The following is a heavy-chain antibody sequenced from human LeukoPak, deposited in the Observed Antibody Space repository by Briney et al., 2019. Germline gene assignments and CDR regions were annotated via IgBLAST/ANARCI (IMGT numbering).Heavy chain of an antibody. D-gene: IGHD3-10*01. CDR2: IYYSGST. CDR1: GGSISSYY. J-gene: IGHJ6*03. V-gene: IGHV4-59*01. Sequence: SETLSLTCTVSGGSISSYYWSWIRQPPGKGLEWIGYIYYSGSTNYNPSLKSRVTISVDTSKNQFSLKLSSVTAADTAVYYCARANYGSGSYYSGYYYYYMDVWGKGTTVTISS. CDR3: ARANYGSGSYYSGYYYYYMDV.